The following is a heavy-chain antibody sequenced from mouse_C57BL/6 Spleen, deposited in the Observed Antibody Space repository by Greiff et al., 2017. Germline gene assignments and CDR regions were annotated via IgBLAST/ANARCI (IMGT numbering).Heavy chain of an antibody. CDR3: ARGLGRRYFDV. V-gene: IGHV1-22*01. J-gene: IGHJ1*03. D-gene: IGHD4-1*01. Sequence: EVQLQQSGPELVKPGASVQMSCKASGYTFTDSNMHWVKQRHGKSLEWIGYINPHHGGTSSNQKFKGKATLTVNQSSSTAYMELRSLTSEDSAVYYCARGLGRRYFDVWGTGTTVTVTS. CDR2: INPHHGGT. CDR1: GYTFTDSN.